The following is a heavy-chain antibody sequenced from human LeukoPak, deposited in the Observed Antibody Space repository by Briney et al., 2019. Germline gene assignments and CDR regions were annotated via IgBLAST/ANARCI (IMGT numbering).Heavy chain of an antibody. CDR3: ARGWAHSIDY. J-gene: IGHJ4*02. V-gene: IGHV4-34*01. D-gene: IGHD6-13*01. CDR2: INHSGST. CDR1: GGSFNGYY. Sequence: PSETLSLTCAVYGGSFNGYYWSWIRQPPGKGLEWIGEINHSGSTNYNPSLKSRVTISVDTSKNQFSLKLSSVTAADTAVYYCARGWAHSIDYWGQGTLVTVSS.